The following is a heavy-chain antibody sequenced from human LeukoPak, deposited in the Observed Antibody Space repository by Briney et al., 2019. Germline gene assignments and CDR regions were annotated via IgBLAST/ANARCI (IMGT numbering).Heavy chain of an antibody. Sequence: GGSLRLSCTASGFSFSGHWMHWARQLPGKGLVWVSRISPTGSTTSYADSVKGRFTVSRDNAKNTHYLQVNNLRAEDTAVYYCARGPNSNWSGLDFWGQGTLLTVSS. D-gene: IGHD6-6*01. CDR2: ISPTGSTT. CDR3: ARGPNSNWSGLDF. CDR1: GFSFSGHW. V-gene: IGHV3-74*01. J-gene: IGHJ4*02.